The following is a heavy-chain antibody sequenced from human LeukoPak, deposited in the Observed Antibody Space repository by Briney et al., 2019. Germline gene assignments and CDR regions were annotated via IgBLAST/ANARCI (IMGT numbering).Heavy chain of an antibody. V-gene: IGHV3-7*04. D-gene: IGHD2/OR15-2a*01. CDR2: IKEVGSEK. CDR3: ARDPSVLDYFDY. CDR1: GFTFSSYY. J-gene: IGHJ4*02. Sequence: GGSLRLSCSASGFTFSSYYMSWVRQAPGKGLEWVANIKEVGSEKYYVDSVKGRFTISRDNAKNSLYLQLNSLRAEDTAVYYCARDPSVLDYFDYWGQGTLVTVSA.